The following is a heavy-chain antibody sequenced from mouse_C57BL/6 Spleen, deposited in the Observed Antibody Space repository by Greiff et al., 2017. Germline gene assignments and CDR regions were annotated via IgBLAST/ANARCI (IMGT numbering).Heavy chain of an antibody. CDR2: INPNNGGT. CDR3: APYYSNHPYYFDY. D-gene: IGHD2-5*01. J-gene: IGHJ2*01. V-gene: IGHV1-26*01. CDR1: GYTFTDYY. Sequence: EVQLQQSGPELVKPGASVKISCKASGYTFTDYYMNWVKQSHGKSLEWIGDINPNNGGTSYNQKFKGKATLTVDKSSSTAYMELRSLTSEDSAVYYCAPYYSNHPYYFDYWGQGTTLTVSS.